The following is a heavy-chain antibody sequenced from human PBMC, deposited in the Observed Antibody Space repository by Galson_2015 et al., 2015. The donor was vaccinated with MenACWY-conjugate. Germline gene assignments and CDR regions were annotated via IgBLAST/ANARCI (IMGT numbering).Heavy chain of an antibody. CDR2: IKADGSFS. Sequence: SLRLSCAASGFNFNNYWMHWVRQPPGKGLEWISYIKADGSFSNYADSVKGRFTISTDNAKNMVYLQMDGLGDEDTAVYFCARDNNWSFDSWGQGTLVTVSS. V-gene: IGHV3-74*01. CDR3: ARDNNWSFDS. CDR1: GFNFNNYW. D-gene: IGHD1-1*01. J-gene: IGHJ4*02.